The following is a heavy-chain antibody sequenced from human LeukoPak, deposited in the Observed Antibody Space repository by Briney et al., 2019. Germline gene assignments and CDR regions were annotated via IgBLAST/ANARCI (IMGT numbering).Heavy chain of an antibody. J-gene: IGHJ2*01. Sequence: VRSSETLSLTCTVSGGSMFSYYWNWIRQPPGRGLEWIGYIYSSGITNYSPSLRSRGTISVATSRNQFSLRLTSVAAADTAIYYCARRAYYDSSGYHPTSGYFDLWGRGTLVTVSS. V-gene: IGHV4-4*08. CDR1: GGSMFSYY. CDR2: IYSSGIT. D-gene: IGHD3-22*01. CDR3: ARRAYYDSSGYHPTSGYFDL.